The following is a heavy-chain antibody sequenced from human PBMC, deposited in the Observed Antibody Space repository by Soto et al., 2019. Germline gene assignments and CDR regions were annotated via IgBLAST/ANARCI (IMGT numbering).Heavy chain of an antibody. CDR3: ATGALGGRQLLVRDAFDF. V-gene: IGHV1-69*02. J-gene: IGHJ3*01. CDR2: VAPIFYFS. D-gene: IGHD3-10*01. CDR1: GGTFDSYS. Sequence: QVQLVHSGAEVKKPGSSVRVSCKASGGTFDSYSISWVPQAPGQGPEWVGKVAPIFYFSRYAPKFQGRVTISADKTTSTAYLDLSGLTSEDTAVYYCATGALGGRQLLVRDAFDFWGQGTMVTVSS.